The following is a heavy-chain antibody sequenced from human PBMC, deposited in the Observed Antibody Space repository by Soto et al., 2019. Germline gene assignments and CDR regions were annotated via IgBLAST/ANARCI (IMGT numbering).Heavy chain of an antibody. V-gene: IGHV3-21*01. CDR3: ARDSSSWSNNYFDY. J-gene: IGHJ4*02. D-gene: IGHD6-13*01. Sequence: GGSLRLSCAASGFTFSSYSMNWVRQAPGKGLEWVSSISSSSSYIYYADSVKGRFTISRDNAKNSLYLQMNSLRAEDTAVYYCARDSSSWSNNYFDYWGQGTLVTVSS. CDR1: GFTFSSYS. CDR2: ISSSSSYI.